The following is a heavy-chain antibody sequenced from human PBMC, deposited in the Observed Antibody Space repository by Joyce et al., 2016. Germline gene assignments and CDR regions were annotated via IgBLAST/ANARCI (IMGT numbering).Heavy chain of an antibody. V-gene: IGHV3-33*01. J-gene: IGHJ6*02. CDR3: ARVGPLTTNYGMDV. Sequence: QEQVVESGGGVVQPGRSLRLSCEGSGYPFSRHGMHWVRQAPGNLPEWVAVIWFDGSKEYYSDSVKGRFIISRDNYKNMVYMQMNSLRVEDTAVYYCARVGPLTTNYGMDVWGQGTTVIVSS. CDR1: GYPFSRHG. CDR2: IWFDGSKE. D-gene: IGHD4-11*01.